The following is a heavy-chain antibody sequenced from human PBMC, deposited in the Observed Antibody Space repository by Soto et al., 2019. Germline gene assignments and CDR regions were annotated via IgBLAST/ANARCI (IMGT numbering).Heavy chain of an antibody. CDR1: GGTFSSYA. J-gene: IGHJ4*02. D-gene: IGHD4-4*01. V-gene: IGHV1-69*01. Sequence: QVQLVQSGAEVKKPGSSVKVSCKASGGTFSSYAISWVRQARGQGLEWMGGIIPIFGTANYAQKFQGRVTITADQSTSTAYMELSSLRSEDTAVYYCARGLLQGRGESPWQIFFDYWGQGTLVTVSS. CDR2: IIPIFGTA. CDR3: ARGLLQGRGESPWQIFFDY.